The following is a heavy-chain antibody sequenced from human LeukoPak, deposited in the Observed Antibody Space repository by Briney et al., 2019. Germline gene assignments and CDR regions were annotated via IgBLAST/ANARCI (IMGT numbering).Heavy chain of an antibody. CDR3: ARGELGDRSGFSFFDY. CDR2: IIPILGIA. J-gene: IGHJ4*02. D-gene: IGHD3-22*01. Sequence: ASVKVSCKASGGTFSSYAISWVRQAPGQGLEWMGRIIPILGIANYAQKFQGRATITTDESTSTAYMELSSLTSEDTGVYYCARGELGDRSGFSFFDYWGQGTLVTVSS. CDR1: GGTFSSYA. V-gene: IGHV1-69*04.